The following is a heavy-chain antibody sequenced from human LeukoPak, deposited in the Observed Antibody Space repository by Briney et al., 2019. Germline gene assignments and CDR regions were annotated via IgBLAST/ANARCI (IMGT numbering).Heavy chain of an antibody. D-gene: IGHD2-15*01. J-gene: IGHJ4*02. CDR3: ARVRYCSGGSCYSLFYY. CDR2: ISYDGCNK. Sequence: GGALRLSCGASGYTFSKYAMTGVRQARGKGVEGVADISYDGCNKFYADSVKHRFTISRDNSTNTLYLQMNSLRAEDTAVYYCARVRYCSGGSCYSLFYYWGQGTLVTVSS. V-gene: IGHV3-30-3*01. CDR1: GYTFSKYA.